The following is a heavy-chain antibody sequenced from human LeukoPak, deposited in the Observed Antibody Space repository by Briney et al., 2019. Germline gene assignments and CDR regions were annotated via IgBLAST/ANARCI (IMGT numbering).Heavy chain of an antibody. D-gene: IGHD6-19*01. CDR2: INHSGYT. Sequence: SETLSLTCAVSGVPFSSYYWSWVRQSPRQGLEWIGEINHSGYTNYNPSLKTRVTMSIDTSKNQFSLKVTSVTAADAGVYYCTRAVAGHPDWGQGTLVTVSS. J-gene: IGHJ4*02. CDR1: GVPFSSYY. V-gene: IGHV4-34*01. CDR3: TRAVAGHPD.